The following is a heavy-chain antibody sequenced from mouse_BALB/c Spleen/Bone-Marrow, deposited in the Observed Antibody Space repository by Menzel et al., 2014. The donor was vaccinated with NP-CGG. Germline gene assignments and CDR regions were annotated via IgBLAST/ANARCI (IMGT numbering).Heavy chain of an antibody. J-gene: IGHJ2*01. CDR3: ARGNYGNYVDYFDY. Sequence: EVQGVESGGGLVQPGGSLKLSCAASGFTFSSYGMSWVRQTPDKRLELVASINSNGGSTYYPDSVKGRFTISRDNAKNTLSLQMSSLKSEDTDMYYCARGNYGNYVDYFDYWGQGTTLTVSS. V-gene: IGHV5-6-3*01. CDR1: GFTFSSYG. CDR2: INSNGGST. D-gene: IGHD2-1*01.